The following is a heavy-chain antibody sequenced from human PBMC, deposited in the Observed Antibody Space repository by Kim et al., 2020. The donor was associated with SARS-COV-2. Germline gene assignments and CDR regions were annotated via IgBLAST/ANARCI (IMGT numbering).Heavy chain of an antibody. Sequence: QGRVTITADESTSTAYMELSSLRSEDTAVYYCARDGIVVPAAIPGSWFDPWGQGTLVTVSS. CDR3: ARDGIVVPAAIPGSWFDP. V-gene: IGHV1-69*01. J-gene: IGHJ5*02. D-gene: IGHD2-2*02.